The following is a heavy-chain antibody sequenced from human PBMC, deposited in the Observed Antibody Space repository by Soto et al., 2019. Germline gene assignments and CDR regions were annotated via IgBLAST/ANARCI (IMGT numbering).Heavy chain of an antibody. CDR2: IYYSGST. Sequence: PSETLSLTCTVSGGSISSYYWSWIRQPPGKGLEWIGYIYYSGSTNYNPSLKSRVTISVDTSKNQFSLKLSSVTAADTAVYYCARDGSITMAPYGMDVWGQGTTVPVSS. CDR1: GGSISSYY. V-gene: IGHV4-59*01. D-gene: IGHD3-10*01. CDR3: ARDGSITMAPYGMDV. J-gene: IGHJ6*02.